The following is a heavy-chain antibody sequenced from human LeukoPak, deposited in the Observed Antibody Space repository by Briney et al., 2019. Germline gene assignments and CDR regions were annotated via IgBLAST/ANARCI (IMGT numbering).Heavy chain of an antibody. Sequence: GGSLRLSCAASGFTFSSYSMNWVRQAPGKGLEWVSSISSSSSYIYYADSVKGRFTISRDNAKNSLYLQMNSLRAEDTAVYYCARDQGYCSGGSCYSEFDYWGQGTLVTVSS. CDR2: ISSSSSYI. CDR3: ARDQGYCSGGSCYSEFDY. J-gene: IGHJ4*02. CDR1: GFTFSSYS. D-gene: IGHD2-15*01. V-gene: IGHV3-21*01.